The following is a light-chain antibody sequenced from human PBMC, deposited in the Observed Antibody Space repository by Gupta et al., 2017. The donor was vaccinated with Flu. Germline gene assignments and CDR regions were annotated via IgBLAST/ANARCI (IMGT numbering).Light chain of an antibody. CDR1: SNDVGGSNR. Sequence: SAPPPPRSVSSSPGPSVTISCTGTSNDVGGSNRVSWYEQRPGKAPKLIVYDVTERTAGVPDRFSGSKAGNTASLTISGLQADDEADYYCSSHAGRVTWVFGTGTTVTVL. CDR2: DVT. V-gene: IGLV2-11*01. J-gene: IGLJ1*01. CDR3: SSHAGRVTWV.